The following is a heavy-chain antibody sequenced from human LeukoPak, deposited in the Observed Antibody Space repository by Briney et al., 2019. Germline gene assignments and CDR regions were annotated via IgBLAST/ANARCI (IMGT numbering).Heavy chain of an antibody. V-gene: IGHV3-21*01. CDR3: ARDRGADIVVVPAPYGMDV. J-gene: IGHJ6*02. Sequence: GGSLRLPCAASGFTFSSYSMNWVRQAPGKGLEWVSSISSSSSYIYYADSVKGRFTISRDNAKNSLYLQMNSLRAEDTAVYYCARDRGADIVVVPAPYGMDVWGQGTTVTVSS. D-gene: IGHD2-2*01. CDR2: ISSSSSYI. CDR1: GFTFSSYS.